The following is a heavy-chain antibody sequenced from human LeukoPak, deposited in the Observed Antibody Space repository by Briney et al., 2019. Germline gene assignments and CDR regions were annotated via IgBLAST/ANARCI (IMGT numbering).Heavy chain of an antibody. Sequence: SETLSLTCTVSSGSISSNSYYWAWIRQPPGKGLEWIGSINYSGTTYYNPSLKSRVTMAIDTSKNQFSLRLSSVTAADTAVYYCARWRTARTGFDYWGQGTLVTVSS. D-gene: IGHD3/OR15-3a*01. CDR1: SGSISSNSYY. CDR2: INYSGTT. J-gene: IGHJ4*02. CDR3: ARWRTARTGFDY. V-gene: IGHV4-39*01.